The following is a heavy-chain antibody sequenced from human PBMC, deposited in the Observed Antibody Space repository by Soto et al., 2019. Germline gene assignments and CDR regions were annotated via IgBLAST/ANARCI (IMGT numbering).Heavy chain of an antibody. D-gene: IGHD3-10*01. Sequence: SEALSLTCAVSGASDTSYVGSWIRHPPGRGVGWIGDIYHNGITKHNPALKMRIPIPVDTYNNKFSLKLRSVPVPDTDVYYCAREDHLGGYYFDYWGPGNMVTGSS. V-gene: IGHV4-59*02. CDR2: IYHNGIT. J-gene: IGHJ4*02. CDR1: GASDTSYV. CDR3: AREDHLGGYYFDY.